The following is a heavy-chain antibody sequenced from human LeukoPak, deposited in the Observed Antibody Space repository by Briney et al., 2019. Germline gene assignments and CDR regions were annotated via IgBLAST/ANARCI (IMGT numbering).Heavy chain of an antibody. CDR2: ISGSGGRT. CDR3: AKAETNPSCSEN. Sequence: GGSLRLSCAASGFTFSSYAMRWVRQAPGKGLEWVSAISGSGGRTYYAASVKGRFTISRDNSKNTLYLQMNSLRAEDTAVYYCAKAETNPSCSENWGQGTLVTVSS. J-gene: IGHJ4*02. V-gene: IGHV3-23*01. CDR1: GFTFSSYA. D-gene: IGHD2-2*01.